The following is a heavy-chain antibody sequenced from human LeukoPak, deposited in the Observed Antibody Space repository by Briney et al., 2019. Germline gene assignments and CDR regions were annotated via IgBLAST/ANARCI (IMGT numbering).Heavy chain of an antibody. Sequence: ASLKVSCKASGYTFTSYDINWVRQATGQGLEWMGWMNPNSGNTGYAQKFQGRVTMTRNTSISTAYMELSSLRSEDTAVYYCARAPRRIAAPYWFDPWGQGTLVTVSS. CDR3: ARAPRRIAAPYWFDP. V-gene: IGHV1-8*01. CDR2: MNPNSGNT. CDR1: GYTFTSYD. D-gene: IGHD6-25*01. J-gene: IGHJ5*02.